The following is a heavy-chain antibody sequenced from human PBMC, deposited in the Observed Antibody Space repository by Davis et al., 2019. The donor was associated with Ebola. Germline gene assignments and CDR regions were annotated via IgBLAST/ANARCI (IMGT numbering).Heavy chain of an antibody. J-gene: IGHJ4*02. V-gene: IGHV3-7*04. CDR3: ARVITFGGVIVPYFDY. D-gene: IGHD3-16*02. CDR2: IKQDGSEK. CDR1: GFTFSSYS. Sequence: GGSLRLSCAASGFTFSSYSMNWVRQAPGKGLEWVANIKQDGSEKYYVDSVKGRFTISRDNAKNSLYLQMNSLRAEDTAVYYCARVITFGGVIVPYFDYWGQGTLVTVSS.